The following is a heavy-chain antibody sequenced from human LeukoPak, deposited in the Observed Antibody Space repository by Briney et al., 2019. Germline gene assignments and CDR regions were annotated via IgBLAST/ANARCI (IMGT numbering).Heavy chain of an antibody. Sequence: GGSLRLSCAASGFTFSSYAMSWVRQAPGKGLEWVSAISGSGGSTYYADSVKGRFTISRDNSKNTLYLQMNSLRAEDTAVYYCAKAGSYGSGSYPDYWGQGTLVTVSS. V-gene: IGHV3-23*01. D-gene: IGHD3-10*01. CDR1: GFTFSSYA. J-gene: IGHJ4*02. CDR2: ISGSGGST. CDR3: AKAGSYGSGSYPDY.